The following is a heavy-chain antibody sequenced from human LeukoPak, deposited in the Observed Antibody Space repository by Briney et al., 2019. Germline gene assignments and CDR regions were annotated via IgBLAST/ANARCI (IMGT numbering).Heavy chain of an antibody. CDR1: GYTFTDYD. CDR2: VDPEDGET. CDR3: ATAPKSYFDY. V-gene: IGHV1-69-2*01. J-gene: IGHJ4*02. Sequence: ASVKVSCKVSGYTFTDYDMHWVQQAPGKGLEWMGLVDPEDGETIYAEKFQGRVTITADTSTDTAYMELSSLRSEDTAVHYCATAPKSYFDYWGQGTLVTVSS.